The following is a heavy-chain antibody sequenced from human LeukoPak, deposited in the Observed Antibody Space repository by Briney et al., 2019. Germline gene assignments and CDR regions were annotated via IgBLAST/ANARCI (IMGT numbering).Heavy chain of an antibody. Sequence: GGSLRLSWVASGXTFSSYTMHWVRQAPGKGLESVAVISYDGSNKYYANSVNGRFTISRDNSKDTLYLQMNSLRAEDTAAYYCARREGDGLLDYWGQGTLVTVSS. J-gene: IGHJ4*02. CDR1: GXTFSSYT. V-gene: IGHV3-30-3*01. CDR3: ARREGDGLLDY. D-gene: IGHD5-24*01. CDR2: ISYDGSNK.